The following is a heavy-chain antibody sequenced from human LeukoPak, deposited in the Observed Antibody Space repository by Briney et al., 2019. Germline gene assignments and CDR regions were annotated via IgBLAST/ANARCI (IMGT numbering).Heavy chain of an antibody. CDR1: GYTFTSYG. CDR2: ISAYNGNT. D-gene: IGHD3-22*01. J-gene: IGHJ3*02. CDR3: ARVRARYYYDSSGYIDDAFDI. V-gene: IGHV1-18*01. Sequence: GASVKVSCKASGYTFTSYGISWVRQAPGQGLEWMGWISAYNGNTNYAQKLQGRVTMTTDTSTSTAYMELSSLRSEDTAVYYCARVRARYYYDSSGYIDDAFDIWGQGTMVTVSS.